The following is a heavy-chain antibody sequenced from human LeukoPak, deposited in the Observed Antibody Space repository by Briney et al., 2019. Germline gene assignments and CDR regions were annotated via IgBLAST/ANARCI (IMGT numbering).Heavy chain of an antibody. D-gene: IGHD5-24*01. CDR2: IKEDGNEK. CDR3: ARDRGWLTFDY. J-gene: IGHJ4*02. Sequence: GGSLRLSCAASGLTFSNYWMTWVRQAPGKGLEWVANIKEDGNEKYYVDSVKGRFTISRDNAKNSLYLQMNSLRAEDTAVYYCARDRGWLTFDYWGQGTLVTVSS. CDR1: GLTFSNYW. V-gene: IGHV3-7*01.